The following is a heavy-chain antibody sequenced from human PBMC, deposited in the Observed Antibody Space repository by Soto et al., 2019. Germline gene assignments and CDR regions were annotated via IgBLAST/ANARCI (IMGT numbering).Heavy chain of an antibody. CDR1: GYTFTGYY. Sequence: SVKVSCQASGYTFTGYYMHWVRQAPVQGLEWMGWINPNSGGTNYAQKFQGRVTMTRDTSISTAYMELSRLRSDDTAVYYCASRRVEQLVDYYYYGMDVWGQGTTVTVSS. CDR3: ASRRVEQLVDYYYYGMDV. V-gene: IGHV1-2*02. CDR2: INPNSGGT. J-gene: IGHJ6*02. D-gene: IGHD6-6*01.